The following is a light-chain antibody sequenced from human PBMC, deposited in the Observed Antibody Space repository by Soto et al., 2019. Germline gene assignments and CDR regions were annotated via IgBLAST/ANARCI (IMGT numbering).Light chain of an antibody. CDR2: GAS. CDR1: QSVRDN. Sequence: EIVMTHSPATLSVSPGERATLSCRASQSVRDNLAWYQQKPGQAPRLLIYGASTRATGIPARFSGSGSGTEFTLTLNRLQAEDFALYFCQQSNNWPYTFGQGTKLEIK. J-gene: IGKJ2*01. V-gene: IGKV3-15*01. CDR3: QQSNNWPYT.